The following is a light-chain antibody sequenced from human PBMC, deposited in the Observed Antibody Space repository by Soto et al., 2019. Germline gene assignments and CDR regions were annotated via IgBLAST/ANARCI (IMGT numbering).Light chain of an antibody. CDR2: QAS. Sequence: DIPMTQSPSTLSASVGDRVTITCRASQSVTDWLAWYQQKPGKAPKLLIYQASSLESGVPSRFSGTGSGTEFTLTISSLQPDDFATYYCQHYNSYSLTFGGGTKVEI. CDR3: QHYNSYSLT. J-gene: IGKJ4*01. CDR1: QSVTDW. V-gene: IGKV1-5*03.